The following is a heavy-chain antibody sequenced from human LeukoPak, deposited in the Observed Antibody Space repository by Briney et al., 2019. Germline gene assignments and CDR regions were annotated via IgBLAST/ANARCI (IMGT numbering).Heavy chain of an antibody. Sequence: GGSLRLSCAASGFTFSSYEMNWVRQATGKGLEWVSYISSSGSTIYYADSVKGRFTISRDNAKNSLYLQMNSLRAEDTAVYYCAGQWPEKYNWFDPWGQGTLVTVSS. V-gene: IGHV3-48*03. D-gene: IGHD6-19*01. CDR2: ISSSGSTI. CDR3: AGQWPEKYNWFDP. J-gene: IGHJ5*02. CDR1: GFTFSSYE.